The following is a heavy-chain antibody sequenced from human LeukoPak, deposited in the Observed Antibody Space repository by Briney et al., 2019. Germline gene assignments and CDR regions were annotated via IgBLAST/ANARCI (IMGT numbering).Heavy chain of an antibody. D-gene: IGHD3-10*01. CDR3: ARVLISMVRGVSISYYYMDV. V-gene: IGHV4-61*05. J-gene: IGHJ6*03. CDR1: GGSISSSSYY. CDR2: IYYSGST. Sequence: SETLSLTCTVSGGSISSSSYYWGWIRQPPGKGLEWFGYIYYSGSTNYNPSPNTPSTISVDTSKNQFSLKLSSLTAADTAVYVCARVLISMVRGVSISYYYMDVWGKGTTVTISS.